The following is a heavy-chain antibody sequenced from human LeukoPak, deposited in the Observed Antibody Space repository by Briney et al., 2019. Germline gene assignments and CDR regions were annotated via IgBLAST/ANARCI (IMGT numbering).Heavy chain of an antibody. Sequence: PGGSLRLSCTASGFLFNSQAMSWVRQAPGKRLEWVSHISGDGGNTYYADSLKGRFRVSRDNAKNTLFLQMNSLRVEDTAVYYCAKDHYYDRSGFLANWGQGTLVIVSS. D-gene: IGHD3-22*01. J-gene: IGHJ1*01. V-gene: IGHV3-23*01. CDR2: ISGDGGNT. CDR3: AKDHYYDRSGFLAN. CDR1: GFLFNSQA.